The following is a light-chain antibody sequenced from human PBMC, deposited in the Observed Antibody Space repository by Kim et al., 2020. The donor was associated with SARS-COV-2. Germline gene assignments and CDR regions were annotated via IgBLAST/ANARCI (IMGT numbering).Light chain of an antibody. J-gene: IGLJ2*01. CDR1: NSNIGNNY. V-gene: IGLV1-51*01. CDR2: DSN. CDR3: GTWDSGLSAVV. Sequence: QSVLTQPPSVSAAPGQKVTISCSGSNSNIGNNYVSWYQQLPGTAPKLLIYDSNKRPSGIPDRFSGSKSGTSATLGITGLQTGDEADYYCGTWDSGLSAVVFGGGTQLTVL.